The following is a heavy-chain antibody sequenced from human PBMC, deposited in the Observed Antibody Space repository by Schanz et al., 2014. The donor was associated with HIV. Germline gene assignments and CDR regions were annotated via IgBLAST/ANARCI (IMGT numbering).Heavy chain of an antibody. CDR3: AKGQRGMVRGDIDY. CDR2: ISYDGSNK. J-gene: IGHJ4*02. Sequence: QVQLVESGGGVVQPGRSLRLSCAASGFTFSSYAMHWVRQAPGKGLEWVAVISYDGSNKNYADSVKGRFTISRDNPKNTLYLQMNSLRAGDTAVYYCAKGQRGMVRGDIDYWGQGTLVTVSS. D-gene: IGHD3-10*01. V-gene: IGHV3-30-3*01. CDR1: GFTFSSYA.